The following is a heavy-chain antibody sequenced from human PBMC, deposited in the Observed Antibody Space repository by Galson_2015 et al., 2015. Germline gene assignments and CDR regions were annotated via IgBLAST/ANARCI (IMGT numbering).Heavy chain of an antibody. Sequence: SLRLSCAASGFTFDQYAIHWVRQVPGRGLEWISSISWNGGFKGYADSVKGRFTISRDNAKTSAFLDVNTLRGEDTAFYYCAKDRTKHCSTTTCYGGLDYWGQGVLVTVSS. CDR2: ISWNGGFK. J-gene: IGHJ4*02. V-gene: IGHV3-9*01. CDR1: GFTFDQYA. D-gene: IGHD2-2*01. CDR3: AKDRTKHCSTTTCYGGLDY.